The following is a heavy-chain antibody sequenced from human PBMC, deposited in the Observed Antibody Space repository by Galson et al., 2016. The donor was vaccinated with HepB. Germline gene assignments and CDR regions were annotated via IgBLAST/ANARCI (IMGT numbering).Heavy chain of an antibody. CDR1: GGLVNSSSYY. V-gene: IGHV4-39*07. D-gene: IGHD3-10*01. Sequence: ETLSLTCTVSGGLVNSSSYYWGWIRQPPGKGLEWIGSVFFFGATHYNPSLKSRVSTSVDMSKNQFSLKPTSVTAADTAVYYCARVRGGAKRSAGLASWGPGTLVTVSS. CDR3: ARVRGGAKRSAGLAS. CDR2: VFFFGAT. J-gene: IGHJ4*02.